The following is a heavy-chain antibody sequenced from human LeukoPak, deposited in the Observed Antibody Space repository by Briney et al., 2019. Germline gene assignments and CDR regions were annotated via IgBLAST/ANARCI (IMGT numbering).Heavy chain of an antibody. J-gene: IGHJ4*02. V-gene: IGHV4-59*01. CDR3: ARENSYYDILTGCYTATSYFDY. D-gene: IGHD3-9*01. CDR2: IYYSGST. Sequence: SETLSLTCTVSGGSISSYYWSWIRQPPGKGLEWIGYIYYSGSTNYNPSLKSRVTISVDTSKNQFSLKLSSVTAADTAVYYCARENSYYDILTGCYTATSYFDYWGQGTLVTVSS. CDR1: GGSISSYY.